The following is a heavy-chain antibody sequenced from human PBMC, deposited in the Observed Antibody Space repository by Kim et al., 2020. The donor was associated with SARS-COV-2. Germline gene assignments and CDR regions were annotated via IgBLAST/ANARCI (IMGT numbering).Heavy chain of an antibody. D-gene: IGHD3-22*01. CDR3: AREEISYYYAFDI. J-gene: IGHJ3*02. CDR1: GGSISSGGYY. Sequence: SETLSLTCTVSGGSISSGGYYWSWIRQHPGKGLEWIGYIYYSGSTYYNPSLKSRVTISVDTSKNQFSLKLSPVTAADTAVYYCAREEISYYYAFDIWGQGTMVTVSS. CDR2: IYYSGST. V-gene: IGHV4-31*03.